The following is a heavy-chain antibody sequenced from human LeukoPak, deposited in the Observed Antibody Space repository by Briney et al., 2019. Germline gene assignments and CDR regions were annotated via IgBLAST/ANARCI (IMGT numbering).Heavy chain of an antibody. CDR2: ISSSGSTI. CDR1: GFTFSSYE. J-gene: IGHJ3*02. V-gene: IGHV3-48*03. D-gene: IGHD3-22*01. CDR3: ARTMIVVDHLAAFDI. Sequence: GGSLRPSCAASGFTFSSYEMNWVRQAPGKGLEWVLYISSSGSTIYYADSVKGRFTISRDNAKNSLNLQMNSLRAEDTAVYYCARTMIVVDHLAAFDIWGQGTMVTVSS.